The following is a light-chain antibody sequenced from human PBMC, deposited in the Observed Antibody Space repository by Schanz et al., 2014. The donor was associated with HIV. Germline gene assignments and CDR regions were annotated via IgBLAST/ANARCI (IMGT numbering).Light chain of an antibody. CDR2: GAS. Sequence: EIVLTQSPGTLSLSPGERATLSCRASQSVLSDYLAWLQQKPGQAPRLLIYGASSRATGIPDRFSGSGSGXXFTLTISRLEPEDFAVYYCQQYDRSPYTFGGGTKVEIK. J-gene: IGKJ4*01. CDR3: QQYDRSPYT. V-gene: IGKV3-20*01. CDR1: QSVLSDY.